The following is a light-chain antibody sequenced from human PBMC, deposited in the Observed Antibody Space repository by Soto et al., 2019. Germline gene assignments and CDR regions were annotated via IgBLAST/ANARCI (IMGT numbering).Light chain of an antibody. J-gene: IGKJ1*01. CDR2: GAS. CDR3: QQYNNWPPIT. Sequence: PGERSTLSCRASQSVSSNLAWYQQKPGQAPRLLIYGASTRATGIPARFSGSGSGTEFTLTISSLQSEDFAVYYCQQYNNWPPITFGQGTKVDIK. CDR1: QSVSSN. V-gene: IGKV3D-15*01.